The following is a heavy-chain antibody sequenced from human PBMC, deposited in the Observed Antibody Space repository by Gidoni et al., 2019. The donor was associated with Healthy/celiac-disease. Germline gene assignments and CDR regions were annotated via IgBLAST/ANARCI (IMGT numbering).Heavy chain of an antibody. CDR1: GFPFRDYN. CDR3: ARPQDVIVATISALDY. Sequence: QVQLVESGGGLVKPGGSLRLSCAASGFPFRDYNMSWIRQAPGKGLEWVSYISSSSSYTNYADSVKGRFTISRDNAKNSLYLQMNSLRAEDTAVYYCARPQDVIVATISALDYWGQGTLVTVSS. V-gene: IGHV3-11*05. D-gene: IGHD5-12*01. CDR2: ISSSSSYT. J-gene: IGHJ4*02.